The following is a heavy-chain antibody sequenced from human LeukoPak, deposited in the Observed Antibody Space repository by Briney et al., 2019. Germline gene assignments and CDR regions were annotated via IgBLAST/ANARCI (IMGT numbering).Heavy chain of an antibody. D-gene: IGHD3-10*01. Sequence: SETLSLTCTVSGGSISSYYWSWIRQPPGKGLEWTGYIYYSGSTNYNPSLKSRVTISVDTSKNQFSLKLSSVTAADTAVYYCARQAYGSGSYYIPDWFDPWGQGTLVTVSS. CDR1: GGSISSYY. CDR3: ARQAYGSGSYYIPDWFDP. CDR2: IYYSGST. V-gene: IGHV4-59*08. J-gene: IGHJ5*02.